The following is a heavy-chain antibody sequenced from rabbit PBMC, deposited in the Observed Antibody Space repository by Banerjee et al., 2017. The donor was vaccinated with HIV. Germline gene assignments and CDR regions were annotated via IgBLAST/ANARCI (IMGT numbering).Heavy chain of an antibody. CDR2: IYTGSGTT. V-gene: IGHV1S45*01. CDR3: ARTTSTGYGFDL. CDR1: GFSFSSGYW. J-gene: IGHJ6*01. Sequence: QEQLEESGGDLVKPEGSLTLTCTASGFSFSSGYWICWVRQAPGKGLEWIGCIYTGSGTTYYASWAKGRFTISKASSTTVTLQMTSLTAADTATYFCARTTSTGYGFDLWGPGTLVTDS. D-gene: IGHD6-1*01.